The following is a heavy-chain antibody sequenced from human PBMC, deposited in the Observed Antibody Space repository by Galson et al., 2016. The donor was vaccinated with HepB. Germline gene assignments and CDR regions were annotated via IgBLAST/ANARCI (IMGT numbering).Heavy chain of an antibody. CDR1: GFTFSSYA. CDR3: GRNVPFN. J-gene: IGHJ4*02. CDR2: ISYDGSNK. V-gene: IGHV3-30*04. Sequence: SLRLSCAASGFTFSSYAMHWVRQAPGKGLEWVAIISYDGSNKYYADAVKGRFTISRDNSKNTLYLQMNSLRVEDTAMYYCGRNVPFNWGQGTLVTVSS.